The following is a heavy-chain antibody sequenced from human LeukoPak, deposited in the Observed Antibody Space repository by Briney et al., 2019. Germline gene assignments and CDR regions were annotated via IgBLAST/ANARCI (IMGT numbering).Heavy chain of an antibody. CDR2: INHRGNT. V-gene: IGHV4-34*01. CDR3: ARIPESVGINYFDS. J-gene: IGHJ4*02. D-gene: IGHD1-26*01. Sequence: PSETLSLTCAVYGGSFSGNFWSWVRQPPGKGLQWIGEINHRGNTNYNPALKSRVTISVDTSKNQFSLMLSSVTAADTPVYYCARIPESVGINYFDSWGQGTLVTVSS. CDR1: GGSFSGNF.